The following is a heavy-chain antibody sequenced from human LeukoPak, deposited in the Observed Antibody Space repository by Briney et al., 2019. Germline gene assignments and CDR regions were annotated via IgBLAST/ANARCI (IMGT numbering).Heavy chain of an antibody. CDR1: GGTFSSYA. J-gene: IGHJ6*02. CDR3: ARDRGYSYSQGDYGMDV. V-gene: IGHV1-69*13. CDR2: IIPIFGTA. D-gene: IGHD5-18*01. Sequence: SVKVSCKASGGTFSSYAISWVRQAPGRGLEWMGGIIPIFGTANYAQKFQGRVTITADESTSTAYMELSSLRSEDTAVYYCARDRGYSYSQGDYGMDVWGQGTTVTVSS.